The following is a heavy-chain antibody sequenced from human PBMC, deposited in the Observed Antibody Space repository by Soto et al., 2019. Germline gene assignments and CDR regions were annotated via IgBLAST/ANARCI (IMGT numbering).Heavy chain of an antibody. Sequence: GGSLRLSCAASGFTFSSYAMSWVRQAPGKGLEWVSAISGSGGSTYYADSVKGRFTISRDNSKNTLYLQMNSLRAEDTAVYYCAKDVGAHLFKYYFDYWGQGTLVTVSS. CDR2: ISGSGGST. J-gene: IGHJ4*02. CDR3: AKDVGAHLFKYYFDY. V-gene: IGHV3-23*01. D-gene: IGHD1-26*01. CDR1: GFTFSSYA.